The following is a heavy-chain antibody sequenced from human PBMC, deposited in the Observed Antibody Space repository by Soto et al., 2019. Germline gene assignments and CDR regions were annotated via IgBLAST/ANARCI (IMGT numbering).Heavy chain of an antibody. D-gene: IGHD2-21*02. CDR2: ISSSSSYI. Sequence: GGSLRLSCAASGFTFSSYSMNWVRQAPGKGLEWVSSISSSSSYIYYADSVKGRFTISRDNAKNSLYLQMNSLRSEDTAVYYCARALVNCGGDCYPYYFDYWSQGTLVTVSS. J-gene: IGHJ4*02. CDR3: ARALVNCGGDCYPYYFDY. V-gene: IGHV3-21*04. CDR1: GFTFSSYS.